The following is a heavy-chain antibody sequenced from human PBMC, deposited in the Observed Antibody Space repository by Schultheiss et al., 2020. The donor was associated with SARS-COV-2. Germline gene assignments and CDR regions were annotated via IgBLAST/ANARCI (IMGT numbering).Heavy chain of an antibody. J-gene: IGHJ4*02. V-gene: IGHV3-33*08. D-gene: IGHD3-22*01. CDR3: ARAPFPLVVITTPGGY. Sequence: GGSLRLSCVASGFTFKTYAMHWVRQAPGKGLEWVAIIWYDGSNKYYADSVKGRFTISRDNSKNTLYLQMNSLRAEDTAVYYCARAPFPLVVITTPGGYWGQGTLVTVSS. CDR1: GFTFKTYA. CDR2: IWYDGSNK.